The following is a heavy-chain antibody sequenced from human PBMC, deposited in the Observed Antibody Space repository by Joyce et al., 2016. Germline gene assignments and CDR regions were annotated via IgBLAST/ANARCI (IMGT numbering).Heavy chain of an antibody. V-gene: IGHV3-30*18. CDR2: VSYEGRTK. CDR3: AKDRITIFGVVPNTPDY. D-gene: IGHD3-3*01. Sequence: QVQLVESGGGVVQPGRSLRLSCAASGFSFRTFGMHWVRQAPGKGREWMAVVSYEGRTKNYADSVKGRFTIFRDNSKNTVFLQMNSLRPDDTAVYYCAKDRITIFGVVPNTPDYWGQGARVIVSS. CDR1: GFSFRTFG. J-gene: IGHJ4*02.